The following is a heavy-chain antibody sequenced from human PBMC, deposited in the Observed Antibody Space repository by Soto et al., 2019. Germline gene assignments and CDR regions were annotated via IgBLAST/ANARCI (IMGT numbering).Heavy chain of an antibody. D-gene: IGHD1-26*01. CDR3: AKMYSGSSPLQY. V-gene: IGHV3-53*01. J-gene: IGHJ4*02. Sequence: EVQLVESGGGLIQPGGSLRLSCAASGFTVSSTYMSWVRQAPGKGLVWVSVIYSGGSTFYADSVKGRFTISRDNSKNTLYLHMNSLRAEDTAVYYCAKMYSGSSPLQYWGQGTLVTVSS. CDR1: GFTVSSTY. CDR2: IYSGGST.